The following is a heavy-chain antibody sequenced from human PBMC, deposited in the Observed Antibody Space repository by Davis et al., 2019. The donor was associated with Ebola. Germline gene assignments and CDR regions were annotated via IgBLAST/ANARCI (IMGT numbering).Heavy chain of an antibody. D-gene: IGHD1-26*01. CDR3: ATDPNIVGATTSDY. CDR1: GGTFSSYT. J-gene: IGHJ4*02. CDR2: MNPNSGNT. V-gene: IGHV1-8*03. Sequence: ASVKVSCKASGGTFSSYTINWVRQATGQGLEWMGWMNPNSGNTGYAQKFQGRVTITADESTSTAYMELSSLRSEDTAVYYCATDPNIVGATTSDYWGQGTLVTVSS.